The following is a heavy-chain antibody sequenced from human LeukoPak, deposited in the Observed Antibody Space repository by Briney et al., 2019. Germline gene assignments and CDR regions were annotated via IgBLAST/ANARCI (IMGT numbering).Heavy chain of an antibody. J-gene: IGHJ4*02. V-gene: IGHV1-46*01. CDR1: GYTFTIYY. Sequence: ASVTVSCKASGYTFTIYYMHWVRQAPGQGLEGMGIINPSGGSTSYAQKFQGRVTMTRDTSTSTVYMELSSLRSEDTAVYYCAREVSSSWYYFDYWGQGTLVTVSS. D-gene: IGHD6-13*01. CDR2: INPSGGST. CDR3: AREVSSSWYYFDY.